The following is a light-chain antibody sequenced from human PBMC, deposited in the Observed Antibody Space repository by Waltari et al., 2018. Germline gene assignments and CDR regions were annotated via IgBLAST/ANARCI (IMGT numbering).Light chain of an antibody. CDR2: EVS. V-gene: IGLV2-23*02. Sequence: QSALTQPASVSGSPGQSITISCTGTSSDVGSYNLVSWYQQHPGKAPKIMIYEVSKRPSGVSNRFSGSKSDNTAPLTISGLQAEDEADYYCCSYAGNSAFYVFGTGTKVTVL. J-gene: IGLJ1*01. CDR1: SSDVGSYNL. CDR3: CSYAGNSAFYV.